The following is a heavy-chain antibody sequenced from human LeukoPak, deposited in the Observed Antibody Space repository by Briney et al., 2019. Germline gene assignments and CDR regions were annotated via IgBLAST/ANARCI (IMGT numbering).Heavy chain of an antibody. V-gene: IGHV4-59*01. D-gene: IGHD5-24*01. CDR1: GGSISTYY. CDR2: IYYSGST. Sequence: SSETLSLTCTVSGGSISTYYWNWIRQPPGKGLEWIGYIYYSGSTNYNPSLKSRVTISVDTSKNQFSLKLSSVTAADTAVYYCARGVGMAAIEKTYYFDYWGQGTLVTVSS. J-gene: IGHJ4*02. CDR3: ARGVGMAAIEKTYYFDY.